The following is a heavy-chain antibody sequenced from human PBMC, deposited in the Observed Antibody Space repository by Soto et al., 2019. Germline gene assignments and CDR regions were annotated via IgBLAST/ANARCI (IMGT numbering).Heavy chain of an antibody. CDR1: GGSISRYY. D-gene: IGHD6-13*01. Sequence: SETLSLTCTVSGGSISRYYWSWIRQPPGKGLEWIGYIYYSGSTNYNPSLKSRVTISVDTSKNQFSLKLSSVTAADTAVYYCARVEQQLAIDYWGQGTLVTVSS. CDR3: ARVEQQLAIDY. V-gene: IGHV4-59*01. J-gene: IGHJ4*02. CDR2: IYYSGST.